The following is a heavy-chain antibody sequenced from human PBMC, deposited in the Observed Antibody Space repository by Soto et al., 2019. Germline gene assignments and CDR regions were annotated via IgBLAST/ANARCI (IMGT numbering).Heavy chain of an antibody. Sequence: QVQLQESGPGLVKPSETLSLTCTVSGGSISSYYWSWIRQPPGKGLEWIGYIYYTGSTNYNPSLNXRXTXSLXTSKNQFSLKLSSVTAADTAVYYCARDGYTVTPNYYYGMDVWGQGTTVTVSS. CDR2: IYYTGST. CDR3: ARDGYTVTPNYYYGMDV. CDR1: GGSISSYY. V-gene: IGHV4-59*01. D-gene: IGHD4-4*01. J-gene: IGHJ6*02.